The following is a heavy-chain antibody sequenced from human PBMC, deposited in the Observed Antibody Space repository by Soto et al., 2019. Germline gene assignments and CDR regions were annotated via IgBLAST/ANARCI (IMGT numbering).Heavy chain of an antibody. J-gene: IGHJ4*02. D-gene: IGHD1-26*01. CDR2: IYHSGST. Sequence: QVQLQESGPGLVKPSQTLSLTCTVSGGSISSGGYYWSWIRQHPGEGLEWIGYIYHSGSTFYNPSLESRVSISVDTSKNQLSLKLTSVTAADTAMYYCARAAVGAVDYWGQGTLVTVSS. CDR3: ARAAVGAVDY. V-gene: IGHV4-31*03. CDR1: GGSISSGGYY.